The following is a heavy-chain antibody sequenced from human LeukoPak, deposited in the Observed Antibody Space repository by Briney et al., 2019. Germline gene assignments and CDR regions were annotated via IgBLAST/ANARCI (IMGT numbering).Heavy chain of an antibody. CDR1: GFTFSSYG. CDR2: IWYDGSNR. V-gene: IGHV3-33*01. CDR3: ARGITVTISDAFDI. Sequence: GGSLRLSCAASGFTFSSYGMHWVRQAPGKGLEWGAVIWYDGSNRYYADSVKGRFTISRDNSKNTLYLQRNSLRAEDTAVYYCARGITVTISDAFDIWGQGTMVTVSS. J-gene: IGHJ3*02. D-gene: IGHD5-18*01.